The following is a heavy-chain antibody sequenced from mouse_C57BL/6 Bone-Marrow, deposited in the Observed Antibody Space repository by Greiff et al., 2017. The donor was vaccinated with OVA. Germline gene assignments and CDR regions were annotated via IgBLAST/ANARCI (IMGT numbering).Heavy chain of an antibody. CDR1: GFTLRSSA. CDR3: TRDRDEGDAMDY. J-gene: IGHJ4*01. V-gene: IGHV5-9-1*02. CDR2: ISSGGAYI. Sequence: EVKLVESGEGLVQPGGSLKLSCAASGFTLRSSAMSWVRQTPEKRLEWVAYISSGGAYIYYADTVKGRFTISRDNARNTLYLQMSSLKSEDTAMYYCTRDRDEGDAMDYWGQGTSVTVSS. D-gene: IGHD3-1*01.